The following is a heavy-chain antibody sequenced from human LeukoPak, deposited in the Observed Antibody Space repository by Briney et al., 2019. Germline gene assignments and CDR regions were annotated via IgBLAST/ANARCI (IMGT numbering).Heavy chain of an antibody. Sequence: KPSETLSLTYAVYGGSFSGYYWSWIRQPPGKGLEWIGEINHSGSTNYNPSLKSRVTISVDTSKNQFSLKLSSVTAADTAVYYCARVRRYLGGIVVVPASPGWFDPWGQGTLVTVSS. J-gene: IGHJ5*02. V-gene: IGHV4-34*01. CDR1: GGSFSGYY. CDR2: INHSGST. D-gene: IGHD2-2*01. CDR3: ARVRRYLGGIVVVPASPGWFDP.